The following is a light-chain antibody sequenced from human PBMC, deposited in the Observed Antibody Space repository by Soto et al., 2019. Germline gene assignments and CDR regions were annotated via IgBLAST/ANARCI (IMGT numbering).Light chain of an antibody. CDR1: QSVSSN. CDR3: QQYKIWPPDT. CDR2: GAS. J-gene: IGKJ1*01. Sequence: EIVMTQSPATLSVSPGERATLSCRASQSVSSNLAWYQQKPGQAPRLLIYGASTRATGIPARFSGSGSGTEFTLTISSLQSEDFLVYYCQQYKIWPPDTFGQ. V-gene: IGKV3-15*01.